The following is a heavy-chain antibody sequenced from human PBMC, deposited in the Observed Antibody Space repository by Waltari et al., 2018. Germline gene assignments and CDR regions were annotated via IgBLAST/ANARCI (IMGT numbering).Heavy chain of an antibody. CDR1: GGSISSHY. D-gene: IGHD6-13*01. J-gene: IGHJ3*02. Sequence: QVQLQESGPGLVKPSEPLSLTCTVSGGSISSHYWSWIRKPPGKGLEWIGYIYYSGSTNYNPSLKSRVTISVDTSKNQFSLKLSSVTAADTAVYYCASSSSWYRDAFDIWGQGTMVTVSS. V-gene: IGHV4-59*11. CDR3: ASSSSWYRDAFDI. CDR2: IYYSGST.